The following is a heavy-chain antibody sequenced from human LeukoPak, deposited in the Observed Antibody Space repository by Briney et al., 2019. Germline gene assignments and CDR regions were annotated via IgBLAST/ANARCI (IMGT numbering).Heavy chain of an antibody. CDR3: AKAGKQQLYFDY. V-gene: IGHV3-9*01. CDR1: GFTFDDYA. D-gene: IGHD6-13*01. Sequence: GGSLRLSCAASGFTFDDYAMHWVRQAPGKGLEWVSGISWNSGSIGYADSVKGRFTISRDNAKNSLYLQMNSPRAEDTALYYCAKAGKQQLYFDYWGQGTLVTVSS. J-gene: IGHJ4*02. CDR2: ISWNSGSI.